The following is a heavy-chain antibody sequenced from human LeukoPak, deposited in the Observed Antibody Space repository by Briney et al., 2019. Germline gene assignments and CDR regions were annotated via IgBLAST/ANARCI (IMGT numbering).Heavy chain of an antibody. CDR1: GYRFTNYW. CDR2: IYPGDSDT. CDR3: ARLYYGSGSYYNVKFDY. V-gene: IGHV5-51*01. D-gene: IGHD3-10*01. Sequence: GESLKISCKGSGYRFTNYWIGWVRQMPGKGLEWMGIIYPGDSDTRYSPSFQGQVTISADKSISTAYLQWSSLKASDTAMYYCARLYYGSGSYYNVKFDYWGQGTLVTVSS. J-gene: IGHJ4*02.